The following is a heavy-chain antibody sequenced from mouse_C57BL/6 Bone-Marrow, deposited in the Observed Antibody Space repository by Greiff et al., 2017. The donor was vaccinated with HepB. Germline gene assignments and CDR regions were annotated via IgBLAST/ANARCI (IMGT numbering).Heavy chain of an antibody. V-gene: IGHV14-4*01. CDR2: IDPENGDT. CDR3: TTFDGYFDY. J-gene: IGHJ2*01. D-gene: IGHD2-3*01. Sequence: VQLQQSGAELVRPGASVKLSCTASGFNIKDDYMHWVKQRPEQGLEWIGWIDPENGDTEYASKFQGKATITADTSSNTAYLQLSSLTSEDTAVYDCTTFDGYFDYWGQGTTLTVSS. CDR1: GFNIKDDY.